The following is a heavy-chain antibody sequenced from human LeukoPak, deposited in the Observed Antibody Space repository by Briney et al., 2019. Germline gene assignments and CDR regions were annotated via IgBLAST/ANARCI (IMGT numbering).Heavy chain of an antibody. CDR2: IYYSGST. J-gene: IGHJ4*02. CDR3: ARLRKDLDFDY. V-gene: IGHV4-59*08. Sequence: SETLSLTCIVSGGSISSYYWSWIRQPPGKGLEWIGYIYYSGSTDYNPSLKSRVTISVDTSKNQFSLKLSSVTAADTAVYYCARLRKDLDFDYWGQGTLVTVSS. CDR1: GGSISSYY.